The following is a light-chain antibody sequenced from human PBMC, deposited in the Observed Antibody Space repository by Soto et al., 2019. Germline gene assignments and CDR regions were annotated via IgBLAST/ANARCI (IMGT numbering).Light chain of an antibody. CDR3: GTWDSSQSAGGV. J-gene: IGLJ2*01. CDR1: SSNIGSNY. Sequence: QSVLTQPPSVSAAPGQKVTISCSGSSSNIGSNYVSWFQQLPGTAPKLLIYENNKRPSGIPDRFSGSKSGTSATLGITGLQTGDEAHYYCGTWDSSQSAGGVFGGGTKLTVL. CDR2: ENN. V-gene: IGLV1-51*02.